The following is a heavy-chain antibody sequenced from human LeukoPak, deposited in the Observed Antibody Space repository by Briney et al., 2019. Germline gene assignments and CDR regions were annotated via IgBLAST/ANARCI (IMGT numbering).Heavy chain of an antibody. CDR2: IRNDRIT. Sequence: GESLRLSCVLSGLTFSDTWMSWVRQAPGKGLEWVGRIRNDRITDYAAPVQGRFSISRDNSKTTFYLQMNSLRTEDTGMYFCTWMATILTVDYWGQGTLVTVSS. V-gene: IGHV3-15*01. CDR3: TWMATILTVDY. CDR1: GLTFSDTW. J-gene: IGHJ4*02. D-gene: IGHD5-12*01.